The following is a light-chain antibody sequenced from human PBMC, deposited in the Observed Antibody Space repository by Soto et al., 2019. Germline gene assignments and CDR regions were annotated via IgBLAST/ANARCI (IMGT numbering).Light chain of an antibody. CDR2: DAS. V-gene: IGKV3-11*01. J-gene: IGKJ5*01. CDR1: QPVGRS. CDR3: QQRYNWLLT. Sequence: EIGLTQSPATVSLTPGERATLSCRASQPVGRSLAWYQQKPVHPPRLLISDASNRATCIPARFSGSGSGTDFTLTISSLDSEDFAIYYCQQRYNWLLTFGQGTRLEIK.